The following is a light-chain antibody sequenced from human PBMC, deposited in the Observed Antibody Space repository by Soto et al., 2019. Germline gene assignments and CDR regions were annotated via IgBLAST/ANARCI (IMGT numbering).Light chain of an antibody. CDR1: QSHSAY. Sequence: EIVVTQSPATLSLSPGDTATLSCRASQSHSAYLAWYQQKPGQAPRLLIYETSNRATGIPARFTGSGSGTDFTLTISSLEPEDFAVYYCQHRSNWPPLFTFGGGTKVEFK. J-gene: IGKJ4*01. CDR3: QHRSNWPPLFT. V-gene: IGKV3-11*01. CDR2: ETS.